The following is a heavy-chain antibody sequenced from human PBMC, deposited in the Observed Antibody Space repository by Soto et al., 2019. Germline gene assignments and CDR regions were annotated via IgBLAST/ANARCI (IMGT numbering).Heavy chain of an antibody. CDR2: ISYDGSNK. V-gene: IGHV3-30-3*01. CDR3: ARDRIVVVPASMARWFEP. CDR1: GFTFSSYA. Sequence: PGGSLRLSCAASGFTFSSYAMHWVRQAPGKGLEWVAVISYDGSNKYYADSVKGRFTISRDNSKNTLYLQMNSLRAEDMAVYYCARDRIVVVPASMARWFEPWGQGTLVTVSS. J-gene: IGHJ5*02. D-gene: IGHD2-2*01.